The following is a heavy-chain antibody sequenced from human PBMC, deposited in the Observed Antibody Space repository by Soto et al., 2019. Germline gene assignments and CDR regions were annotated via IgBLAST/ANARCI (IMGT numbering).Heavy chain of an antibody. J-gene: IGHJ6*02. D-gene: IGHD2-2*01. V-gene: IGHV1-69*01. CDR3: ARSQGSSTSLEIYYYYSYGMDV. CDR1: GGTFSSYA. Sequence: QVQLVQSGAEVKKPGSSVKVSCKASGGTFSSYAISWVRQAPGQGLEWMGGIIPISDTTNYAQKFQGRVTITADESTSTAYVELSSLRPEDTAVYYCARSQGSSTSLEIYYYYSYGMDVWGQGTTVTVPS. CDR2: IIPISDTT.